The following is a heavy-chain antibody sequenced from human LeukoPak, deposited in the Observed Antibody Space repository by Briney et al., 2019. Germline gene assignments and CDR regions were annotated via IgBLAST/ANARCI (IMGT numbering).Heavy chain of an antibody. CDR1: GFTLSTNA. CDR2: ISGCGAST. V-gene: IGHV3-23*01. D-gene: IGHD1-26*01. J-gene: IGHJ4*02. CDR3: AKDVGKWESLHFFDY. Sequence: GGSLRLSCLTSGFTLSTNAMSWVRQASGKGLEWISGISGCGASTYYADSVKGRFTISRDDSRNTLYLQMNSLRGDDTAVYYCAKDVGKWESLHFFDYWGQGTLVTVSS.